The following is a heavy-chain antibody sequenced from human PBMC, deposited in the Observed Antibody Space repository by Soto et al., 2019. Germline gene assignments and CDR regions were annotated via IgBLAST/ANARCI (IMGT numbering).Heavy chain of an antibody. Sequence: GGSLRLSCAVSGFTVSSNYMSWVRQAPGKGLEWVSGFYSGGSTYYAESVRGRFTISRDSSKNTLYLQMDSLRAEDTAVYYCAGSSGSTLDYWGQGTLVTVSS. CDR1: GFTVSSNY. J-gene: IGHJ4*02. CDR2: FYSGGST. D-gene: IGHD6-19*01. V-gene: IGHV3-53*01. CDR3: AGSSGSTLDY.